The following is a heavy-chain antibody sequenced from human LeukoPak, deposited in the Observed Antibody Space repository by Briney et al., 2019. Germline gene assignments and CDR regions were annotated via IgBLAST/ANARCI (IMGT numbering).Heavy chain of an antibody. D-gene: IGHD4-17*01. J-gene: IGHJ4*02. CDR2: IYYSGST. CDR3: ARSTVTTQVFDY. CDR1: GGSISSGDYY. Sequence: PSETLSLTCTVSGGSISSGDYYWSWIRQPPGKGLEWIGYIYYSGSTYYNPSLKSRVTISVDTSKNQFSLKLSSVTAADTAVYYCARSTVTTQVFDYWGQGTLVTVSS. V-gene: IGHV4-30-4*08.